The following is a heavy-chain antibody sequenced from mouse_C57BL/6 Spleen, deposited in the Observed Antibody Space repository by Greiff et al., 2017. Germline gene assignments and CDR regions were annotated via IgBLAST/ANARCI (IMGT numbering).Heavy chain of an antibody. Sequence: QVQLKESGPELVKPGASVKISCKASGYTFTDYYINWVKQRPGQGLEWIGWIYPGSGNTKYNEKLKGKATLTADTSSSTAYMQLSSLTSEDSAVYFGARKDGSSAVDYWGQGTTLTVSS. CDR1: GYTFTDYY. D-gene: IGHD1-1*01. V-gene: IGHV1-84*01. CDR2: IYPGSGNT. J-gene: IGHJ2*01. CDR3: ARKDGSSAVDY.